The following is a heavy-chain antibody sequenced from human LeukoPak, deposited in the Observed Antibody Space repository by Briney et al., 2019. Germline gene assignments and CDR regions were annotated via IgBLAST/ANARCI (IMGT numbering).Heavy chain of an antibody. CDR2: IYYSGST. D-gene: IGHD3-22*01. CDR1: GGSISSYY. V-gene: IGHV4-59*06. J-gene: IGHJ4*02. Sequence: PSETLSLTCTVSGGSISSYYWSWIRQPPGKGLEWIGYIYYSGSTYYNPSLKSRVTISVDTSKNQFSLKLSSVTAADTAVYYCASAFYYDSSGYYSDYWGQGTLVTVSS. CDR3: ASAFYYDSSGYYSDY.